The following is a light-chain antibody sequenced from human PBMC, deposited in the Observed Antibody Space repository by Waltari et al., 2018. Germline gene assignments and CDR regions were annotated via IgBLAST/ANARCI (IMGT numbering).Light chain of an antibody. J-gene: IGLJ2*01. CDR3: SSYTGNINNLKV. CDR2: EVN. V-gene: IGLV2-8*01. Sequence: QSALTPPPSASGSPGQSVTIPCTGTSSDVGGYNYVSCYQQHPAKAPTLMIYEVNKRPSGVPDRFSGSKSGNTASLTVSGLQADDEADYYCSSYTGNINNLKVFGGGTKLTVL. CDR1: SSDVGGYNY.